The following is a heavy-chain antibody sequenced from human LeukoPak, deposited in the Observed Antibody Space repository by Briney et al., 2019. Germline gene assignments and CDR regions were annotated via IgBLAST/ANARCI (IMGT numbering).Heavy chain of an antibody. Sequence: PSETLSLTCAVYGGSFSGYYWSWIRQPPGKGLEWIGEINHSGSTNYNPSLKSRLTISVDTSKNQFSLKLSSVTAADTAVYYCARGGCGGDCYSHAEYFQCWGQDTLVSVSS. V-gene: IGHV4-34*01. CDR1: GGSFSGYY. CDR2: INHSGST. CDR3: ARGGCGGDCYSHAEYFQC. J-gene: IGHJ1*01. D-gene: IGHD2-21*02.